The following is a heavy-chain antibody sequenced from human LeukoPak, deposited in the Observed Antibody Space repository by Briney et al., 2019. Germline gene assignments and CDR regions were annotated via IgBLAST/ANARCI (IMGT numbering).Heavy chain of an antibody. D-gene: IGHD3-9*01. CDR1: GGSFSGYY. J-gene: IGHJ2*01. CDR3: ASRYDILTGYSKRDWYFDL. CDR2: INHSGST. V-gene: IGHV4-34*01. Sequence: SETLSLTCAVYGGSFSGYYWSWIRQPPGKGLGWIGEINHSGSTNYNPSLKSRVTISVDTSKNQFSLKLSSVTAADTAVYYCASRYDILTGYSKRDWYFDLWGRGTLVTVSS.